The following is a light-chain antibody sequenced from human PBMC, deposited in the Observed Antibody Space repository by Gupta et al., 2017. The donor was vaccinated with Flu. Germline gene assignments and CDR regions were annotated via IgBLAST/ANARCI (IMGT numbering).Light chain of an antibody. CDR1: QSVSIY. CDR3: QQRSNWPPFT. J-gene: IGKJ3*01. V-gene: IGKV3-11*01. CDR2: DAS. Sequence: ATLSLSPGETATLSCRASQSVSIYLAWYQQRPGQAPRLLIYDASSRATGIPARFSGSGSGTDFTLTISSLEPEDFAVYYCQQRSNWPPFTFGPGTNVDIK.